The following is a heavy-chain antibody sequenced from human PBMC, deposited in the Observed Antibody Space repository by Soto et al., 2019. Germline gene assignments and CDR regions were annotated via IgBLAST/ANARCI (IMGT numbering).Heavy chain of an antibody. CDR1: GFTFSSYV. V-gene: IGHV3-30*18. CDR2: ISHDGSKK. J-gene: IGHJ3*02. D-gene: IGHD6-19*01. CDR3: AKTANGWFSAFDI. Sequence: GGSLRLSCAASGFTFSSYVTHWVRQAPGKGLEWVAVISHDGSKKYYADSVKGRFTFSRDNSKNTLYLQMNSLRAEDTAVYYCAKTANGWFSAFDIWGQGTMVTVSS.